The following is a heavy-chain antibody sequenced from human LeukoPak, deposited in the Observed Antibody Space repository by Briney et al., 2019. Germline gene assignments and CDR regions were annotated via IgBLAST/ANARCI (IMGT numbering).Heavy chain of an antibody. V-gene: IGHV4-34*01. D-gene: IGHD3-10*01. CDR3: ARLGSRVVRGKPPGYYYYMDV. CDR1: GGSFSGYY. J-gene: IGHJ6*03. Sequence: SETLSLTCAVYGGSFSGYYWSWIRQPPGKGLEWIGEINHSGSTNYNPSLKSRVTISVDTSKNQFSLKLSSVTAADTAVYYCARLGSRVVRGKPPGYYYYMDVWGKGTTVTVSS. CDR2: INHSGST.